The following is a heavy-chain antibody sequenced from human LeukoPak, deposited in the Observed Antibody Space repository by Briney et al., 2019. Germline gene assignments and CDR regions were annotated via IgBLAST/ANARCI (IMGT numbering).Heavy chain of an antibody. V-gene: IGHV3-9*01. D-gene: IGHD1-26*01. CDR3: AKDRGATTEAFDI. CDR2: ISWNSGSI. J-gene: IGHJ3*02. Sequence: GGSLRLSCAASGFTFDDYAMHWVRQAPGKGLEWVSGISWNSGSIGYADSVKGRFTISRDNAKNSLYLQMNSLRAEGTALYYCAKDRGATTEAFDIWGQGTMVTVSS. CDR1: GFTFDDYA.